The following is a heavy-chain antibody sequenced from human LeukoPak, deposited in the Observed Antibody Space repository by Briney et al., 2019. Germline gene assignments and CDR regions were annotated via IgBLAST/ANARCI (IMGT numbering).Heavy chain of an antibody. CDR2: IWYDGSNK. J-gene: IGHJ6*02. CDR3: ASGEIAVAGDYYYYYGMDV. V-gene: IGHV3-33*01. CDR1: GFTFSSYG. Sequence: GGSLRLSCAASGFTFSSYGMHWVRQDPGKGLEWVAVIWYDGSNKYYADSVKGRFTISRDNSKNTLYLQMNSLRAEDTAVYYCASGEIAVAGDYYYYYGMDVWGQGTTLTVSS. D-gene: IGHD6-19*01.